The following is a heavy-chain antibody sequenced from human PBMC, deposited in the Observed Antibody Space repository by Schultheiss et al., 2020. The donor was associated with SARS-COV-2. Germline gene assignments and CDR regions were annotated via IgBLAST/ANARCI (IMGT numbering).Heavy chain of an antibody. V-gene: IGHV3-21*01. Sequence: GGSLRLSCAASGFTFSRYNMHWVRQAPGKGLEWVSSVSSTGTYMYYADSVKGRFTISRDNAKNSLYLQMNSLRDEDTAVYYCARDRMYYYDSSGVDYWGQGTLVTVSS. CDR3: ARDRMYYYDSSGVDY. CDR2: VSSTGTYM. CDR1: GFTFSRYN. D-gene: IGHD3-22*01. J-gene: IGHJ4*02.